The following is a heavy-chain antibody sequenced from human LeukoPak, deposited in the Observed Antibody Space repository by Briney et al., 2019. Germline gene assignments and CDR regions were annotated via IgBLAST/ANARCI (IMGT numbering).Heavy chain of an antibody. Sequence: ASVKVSCKASGYTFTGYYMHWVRQAPGQGLEWMGRINPNSGGTNYAQKFQGRVTMTRDTSISTAYMELSRLRSDDTAVYYCARGGIRVVGATNFDYWGQGTLVTVSS. J-gene: IGHJ4*02. CDR1: GYTFTGYY. V-gene: IGHV1-2*06. D-gene: IGHD1-26*01. CDR3: ARGGIRVVGATNFDY. CDR2: INPNSGGT.